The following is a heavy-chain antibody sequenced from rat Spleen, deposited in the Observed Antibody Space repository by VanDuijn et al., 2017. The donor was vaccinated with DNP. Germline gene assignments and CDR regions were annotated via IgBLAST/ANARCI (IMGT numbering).Heavy chain of an antibody. CDR3: ASYYYDGYYAMDA. V-gene: IGHV3-1*01. CDR1: GYSITSTY. D-gene: IGHD1-12*02. J-gene: IGHJ4*01. Sequence: EVQLQESGPGLVKPSQSLSLTCSVTGYSITSTYWGWIRKFPGNKMEWVGHISYSGTTSYHPSLKSRISITRDTSKNQFFLQLNSVTTEDTATYYCASYYYDGYYAMDAWGQGTSVTVSS. CDR2: ISYSGTT.